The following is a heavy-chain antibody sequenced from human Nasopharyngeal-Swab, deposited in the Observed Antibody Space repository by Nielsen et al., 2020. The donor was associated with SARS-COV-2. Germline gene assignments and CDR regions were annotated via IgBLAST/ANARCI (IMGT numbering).Heavy chain of an antibody. CDR2: MSNDGKNI. Sequence: GRSLRLSCAASGFTFSTYGMHWVRQAPGKGLEWVAVMSNDGKNIYYADSVKGRFPISRDNSKNTLYLQMNSLRADDTAVYYCARDLRKYYYLDVWGKGTTFTVSS. CDR1: GFTFSTYG. J-gene: IGHJ6*03. CDR3: ARDLRKYYYLDV. V-gene: IGHV3-30*03.